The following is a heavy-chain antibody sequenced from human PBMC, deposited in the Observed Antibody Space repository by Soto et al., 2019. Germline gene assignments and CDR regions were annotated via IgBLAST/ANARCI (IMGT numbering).Heavy chain of an antibody. CDR1: GGSISSGDYY. V-gene: IGHV4-30-4*01. Sequence: TSETLSLTCTVSGGSISSGDYYWSWIRQPPGKGLEWIGYIYYSGSTYYNPSLKSRVTISVDTSKNQFSLKLSSVTAADTAVYYCARGLTYYDILTGYSLPLDVWGQGTTVTVPS. J-gene: IGHJ6*02. D-gene: IGHD3-9*01. CDR3: ARGLTYYDILTGYSLPLDV. CDR2: IYYSGST.